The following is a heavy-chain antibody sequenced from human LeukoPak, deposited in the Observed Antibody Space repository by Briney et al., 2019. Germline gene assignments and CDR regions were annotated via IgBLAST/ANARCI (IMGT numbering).Heavy chain of an antibody. CDR2: IRSKANSYAT. J-gene: IGHJ4*02. Sequence: PGGSLRLSCAASGFTFRSYEMNWVRQAPGKGLEWVGRIRSKANSYATAYAASVKGRFTISRDDSKNTAYLQMNSLKTEDTAVYYCTSATGSSSLLVDYWGQGTLVTVSS. D-gene: IGHD6-6*01. CDR1: GFTFRSYE. V-gene: IGHV3-73*01. CDR3: TSATGSSSLLVDY.